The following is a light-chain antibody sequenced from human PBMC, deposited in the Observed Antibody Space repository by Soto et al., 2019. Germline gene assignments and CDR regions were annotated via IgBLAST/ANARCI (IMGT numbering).Light chain of an antibody. CDR3: SSYTSSSTLV. V-gene: IGLV2-14*01. CDR2: EVS. J-gene: IGLJ3*02. Sequence: QSVLTQPASVSGSPGQSITISCTGTSSDVGGYNYVSWYQQYPGKAPKLMIYEVSNRPSGVSNRFSGSKSGNTASLTISGLQAEDEADCYCSSYTSSSTLVFGGGTKLTVL. CDR1: SSDVGGYNY.